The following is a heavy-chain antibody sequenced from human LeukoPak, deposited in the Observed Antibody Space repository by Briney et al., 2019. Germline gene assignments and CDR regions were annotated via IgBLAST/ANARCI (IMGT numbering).Heavy chain of an antibody. CDR3: AKSNGYGLIDY. CDR1: GFTFSNYI. V-gene: IGHV3-30*04. J-gene: IGHJ4*02. D-gene: IGHD5-12*01. Sequence: GRSLRLSCAASGFTFSNYIMHWVRQAPGKGLDWVAVIIENGSNQYYADSVKGRFTISRDNSKNTLFLQMNSLRGEDTAMYYCAKSNGYGLIDYWGQGTLVTVSS. CDR2: IIENGSNQ.